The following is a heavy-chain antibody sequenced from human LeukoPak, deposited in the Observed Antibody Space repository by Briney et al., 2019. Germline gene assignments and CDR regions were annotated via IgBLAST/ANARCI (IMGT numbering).Heavy chain of an antibody. CDR2: IKEEGRTT. D-gene: IGHD1-14*01. CDR1: GFSFSSFW. V-gene: IGHV3-7*01. Sequence: GGSLRLSCAASGFSFSSFWMSWVRQAPGKGLEWVADIKEEGRTTYYVDSVKGRFTISRDNSKNTLYLQMNSLRAEDTAVYYCAKEGYNMGFDYWGQGTLVTVSS. CDR3: AKEGYNMGFDY. J-gene: IGHJ4*02.